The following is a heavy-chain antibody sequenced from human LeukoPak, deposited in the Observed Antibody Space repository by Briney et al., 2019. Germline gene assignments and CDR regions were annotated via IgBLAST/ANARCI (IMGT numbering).Heavy chain of an antibody. CDR2: INPNSGGT. Sequence: ASVKVSCKASGYTFTGYYMHWVRQAPGQGLEWMGWINPNSGGTSYAQKFQGRVTMTRDTSISTAYMELSRLRSDDTAVYYCARDRVGAGGYFDYWGQGTLDTVSS. D-gene: IGHD1-26*01. CDR3: ARDRVGAGGYFDY. CDR1: GYTFTGYY. J-gene: IGHJ4*02. V-gene: IGHV1-2*02.